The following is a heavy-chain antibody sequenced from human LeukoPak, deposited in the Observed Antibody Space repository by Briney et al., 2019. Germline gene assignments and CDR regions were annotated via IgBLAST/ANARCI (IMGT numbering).Heavy chain of an antibody. J-gene: IGHJ4*02. CDR2: INPNSGGT. CDR1: GYTFTGYY. CDR3: AREEFVGYCSSTSCYRVLDY. V-gene: IGHV1-2*02. Sequence: GASVTVSCKASGYTFTGYYMHWVRQAPGQGLEWMGWINPNSGGTNYAQKFQGRVTMTRDTSISTAYMELSRLRSDDTAVYYCAREEFVGYCSSTSCYRVLDYWGQGTLVTVSS. D-gene: IGHD2-2*01.